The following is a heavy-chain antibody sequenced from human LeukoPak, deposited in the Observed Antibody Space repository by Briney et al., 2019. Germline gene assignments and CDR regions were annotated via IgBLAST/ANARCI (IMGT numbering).Heavy chain of an antibody. Sequence: SETLSLTCAVYGGSFSGYYWSWIRQPPGKGLEWIGEINHSGSTNHNPSLKSRVTISVDTSKNQFSLKLSSVTAADTAVYYCARGLVGTKYYYYYYMDVWGKGTTVTVSS. D-gene: IGHD1-1*01. CDR2: INHSGST. CDR1: GGSFSGYY. J-gene: IGHJ6*03. CDR3: ARGLVGTKYYYYYYMDV. V-gene: IGHV4-34*01.